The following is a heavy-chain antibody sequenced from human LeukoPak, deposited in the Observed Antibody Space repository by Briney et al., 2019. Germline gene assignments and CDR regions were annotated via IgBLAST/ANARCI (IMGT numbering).Heavy chain of an antibody. Sequence: ASVKVSCKASGYTFTGYYMHWVRQAPGQGLEWMGWINPNSGGTNYAQKFQGWVTMTRDTSISTAYMELSRLRSDDTAVYYCARAKTSSGYTYGYWGQGTLVTVSS. D-gene: IGHD6-19*01. CDR3: ARAKTSSGYTYGY. CDR1: GYTFTGYY. V-gene: IGHV1-2*04. CDR2: INPNSGGT. J-gene: IGHJ4*02.